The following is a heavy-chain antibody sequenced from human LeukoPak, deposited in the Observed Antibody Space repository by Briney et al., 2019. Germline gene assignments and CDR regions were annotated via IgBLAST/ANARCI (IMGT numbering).Heavy chain of an antibody. Sequence: SETLSLTCAVSGGSILSTNWWSWVRPPPGKGLEGIGEVDLNGTNTYHPSGEGRFTMSIDKSKNPLSLEVVSVTAADTAMYYCTRESGAFSPFGFWGQGDLVTVS. D-gene: IGHD1-26*01. CDR2: VDLNGTN. V-gene: IGHV4-4*02. CDR3: TRESGAFSPFGF. CDR1: GGSILSTNW. J-gene: IGHJ4*02.